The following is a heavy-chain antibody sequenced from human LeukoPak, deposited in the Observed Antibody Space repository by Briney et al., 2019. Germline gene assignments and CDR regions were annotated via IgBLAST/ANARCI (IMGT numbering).Heavy chain of an antibody. V-gene: IGHV3-23*01. J-gene: IGHJ4*02. CDR1: GITVSNYG. CDR3: AKRGVVIRVILVGFHKEAYYFDS. Sequence: HSGGSLRLSCAVSGITVSNYGMSWVRQAPGKGLEWVAGISGSGGGTNYADSVKGWFTISRDNFKNTLYLQMNSLRAEDTAVYFCAKRGVVIRVILVGFHKEAYYFDSWGQGALVTVSS. CDR2: ISGSGGGT. D-gene: IGHD3-22*01.